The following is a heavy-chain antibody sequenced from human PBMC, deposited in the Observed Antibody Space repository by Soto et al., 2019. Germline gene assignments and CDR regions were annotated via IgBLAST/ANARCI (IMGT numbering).Heavy chain of an antibody. Sequence: TGGSLRLSCAASAFTFSSYAMSWVRQAPGKGLEWVSGISSSGGGTYYADSVKGRFTISRDNSKNTLYLQMNSLRAEDTAVYYCAKDRGRWAFDYWGQGTLVTVSS. V-gene: IGHV3-23*01. CDR3: AKDRGRWAFDY. CDR1: AFTFSSYA. D-gene: IGHD3-16*01. J-gene: IGHJ4*02. CDR2: ISSSGGGT.